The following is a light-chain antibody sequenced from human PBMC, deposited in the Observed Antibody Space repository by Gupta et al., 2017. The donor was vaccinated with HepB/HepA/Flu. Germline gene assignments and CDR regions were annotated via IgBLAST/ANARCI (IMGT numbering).Light chain of an antibody. Sequence: DIQMTQSPSSLSASVGDRVTITCRASQSISSYLNWYQQKPGKAPKLLIYAASSWQSGVPSRFSGSGSGTDLTLTISSRQQEDFATYYCQQSDSNFMCSFGQGTKLEIK. CDR2: AAS. V-gene: IGKV1-39*01. CDR3: QQSDSNFMCS. J-gene: IGKJ2*04. CDR1: QSISSY.